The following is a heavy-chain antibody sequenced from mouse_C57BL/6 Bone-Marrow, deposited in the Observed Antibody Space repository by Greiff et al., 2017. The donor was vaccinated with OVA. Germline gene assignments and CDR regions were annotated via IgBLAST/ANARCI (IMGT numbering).Heavy chain of an antibody. CDR1: GYTFTSYW. V-gene: IGHV1-72*01. D-gene: IGHD1-1*02. CDR2: IDPNSGGT. Sequence: VQLQQPGAELVKPGASVKLSCKASGYTFTSYWMHWVKQRPGRGLEWIGRIDPNSGGTKYNEKFKSKATLTVDQPSSTAYMQLSSLTSEDSAVYYCARLRGLNGGNWYFDVWGTGTTVTVSS. J-gene: IGHJ1*03. CDR3: ARLRGLNGGNWYFDV.